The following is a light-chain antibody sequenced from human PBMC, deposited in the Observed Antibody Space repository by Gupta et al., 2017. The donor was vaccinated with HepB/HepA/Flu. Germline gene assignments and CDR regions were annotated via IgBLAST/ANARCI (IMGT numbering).Light chain of an antibody. CDR1: QSRLNSDGNTY. V-gene: IGKV2-30*01. CDR2: KVS. CDR3: MQGLHWPST. Sequence: DVVLTQSPLSLPVTLGQPASISCKSSQSRLNSDGNTYLTWFQQRPGQSPRRLIFKVSNRDSGVPDRFSGSGSGTDFTLNISSGEAEDVAIYYCMQGLHWPSTFGQGTKMEIK. J-gene: IGKJ2*01.